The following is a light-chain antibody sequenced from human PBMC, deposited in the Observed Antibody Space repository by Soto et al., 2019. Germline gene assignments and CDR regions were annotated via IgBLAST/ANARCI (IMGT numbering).Light chain of an antibody. J-gene: IGKJ5*01. CDR2: VAS. Sequence: AIQLTQSPSSLSASVGDAVTITCRASQGITTALAWYQQKAGKAPKLLISVASSLESGFPSRFSGSGSGTDFTFTINSLQPEDFATYYCQQFNSYPITFGQGTRLEIK. CDR1: QGITTA. CDR3: QQFNSYPIT. V-gene: IGKV1-13*02.